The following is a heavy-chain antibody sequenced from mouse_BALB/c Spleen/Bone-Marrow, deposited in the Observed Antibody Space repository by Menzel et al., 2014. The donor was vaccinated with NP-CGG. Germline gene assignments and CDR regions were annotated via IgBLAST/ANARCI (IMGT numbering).Heavy chain of an antibody. CDR1: GDSITSGY. J-gene: IGHJ2*01. CDR3: ATYDGYYFDY. D-gene: IGHD1-2*01. CDR2: ISSSVST. V-gene: IGHV3-8*02. Sequence: EVQLQESGPSLVKPSQTLSLTCSATGDSITSGYWNWIRKFPGNKLEYMGYISSSVSTYYNPSLKSRISITRDTSKNQFYLQLNSVTSEDTATYYCATYDGYYFDYWGQGTALAVSS.